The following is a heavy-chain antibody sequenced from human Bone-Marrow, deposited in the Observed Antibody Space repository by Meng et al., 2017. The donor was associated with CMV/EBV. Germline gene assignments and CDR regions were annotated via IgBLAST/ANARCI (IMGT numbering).Heavy chain of an antibody. J-gene: IGHJ4*02. Sequence: GGSLRLSCMGSGYSFTSYWIGWVRQMPGKGLEWMGIIYPGDSDTRYSPSFQGQVTISADKSVSTAYLQWSSLKASDTAMYYCARIRRPRIEVGDWGYWGQGTLVTVSS. D-gene: IGHD2-21*01. CDR1: GYSFTSYW. CDR3: ARIRRPRIEVGDWGY. CDR2: IYPGDSDT. V-gene: IGHV5-51*01.